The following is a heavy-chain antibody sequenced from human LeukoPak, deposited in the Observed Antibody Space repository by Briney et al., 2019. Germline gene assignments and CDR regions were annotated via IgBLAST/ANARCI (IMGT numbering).Heavy chain of an antibody. V-gene: IGHV3-73*01. Sequence: GGSLRLSCAASGFTFSGSAMHWVRQASGKGLEWVGRIRSKANSYATAYAASVKGRFTISRDDSKNTAYLQMDSLKTEDTAVYYCTRHAPVATLEGFDYWGQGTLVTVSS. J-gene: IGHJ4*02. CDR2: IRSKANSYAT. CDR1: GFTFSGSA. CDR3: TRHAPVATLEGFDY. D-gene: IGHD6-19*01.